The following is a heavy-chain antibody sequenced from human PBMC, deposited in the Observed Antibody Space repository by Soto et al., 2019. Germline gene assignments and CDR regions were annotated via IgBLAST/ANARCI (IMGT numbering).Heavy chain of an antibody. CDR1: GDAFTNYI. CDR2: IIPMFGTP. CDR3: ARGRDQPPVGLYFDS. Sequence: QVQLVQSGAEVKKPGSSVKVSCKASGDAFTNYIFDWVRQAPGQGLEWMGGIIPMFGTPKYAQTFQDRVTLSAEGSTGQGYFELNSLRFDGPAVYYCARGRDQPPVGLYFDSWGEGTRVTVSS. D-gene: IGHD1-26*01. J-gene: IGHJ4*02. V-gene: IGHV1-69*01.